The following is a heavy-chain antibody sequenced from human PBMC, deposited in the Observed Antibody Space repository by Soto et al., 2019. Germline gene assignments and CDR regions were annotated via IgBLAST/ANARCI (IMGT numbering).Heavy chain of an antibody. J-gene: IGHJ5*02. D-gene: IGHD3-10*01. CDR1: YR. Sequence: YRVGWGSMEKGQGLEWMGWISAYNGNTNYAQKLQGRVTMTTDTSASTAYMELSSLRSEDTAVYYCVRRHGSASCIHWFDLWGEGTLVT. V-gene: IGHV1-18*01. CDR2: ISAYNGNT. CDR3: VRRHGSASCIHWFDL.